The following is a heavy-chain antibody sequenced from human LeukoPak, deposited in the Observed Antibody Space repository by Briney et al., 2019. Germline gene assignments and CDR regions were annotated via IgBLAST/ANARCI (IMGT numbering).Heavy chain of an antibody. Sequence: PGGSLRLSCAASGFTFDDYTMHWVRQAPGKGLEWVSLISWDGGSTYYADSVKGRFSISRDNSKNSLYLQMNSLRAEDTAVYYCARLAEIAAAGTWAFDYWGQGTLVTVSS. V-gene: IGHV3-43*01. D-gene: IGHD6-13*01. CDR3: ARLAEIAAAGTWAFDY. J-gene: IGHJ4*02. CDR2: ISWDGGST. CDR1: GFTFDDYT.